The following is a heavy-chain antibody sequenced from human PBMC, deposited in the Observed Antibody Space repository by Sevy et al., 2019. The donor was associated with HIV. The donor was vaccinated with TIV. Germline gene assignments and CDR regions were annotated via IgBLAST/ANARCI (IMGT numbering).Heavy chain of an antibody. CDR1: GYSISTGYY. CDR2: IHQSGST. CDR3: ARRTYYSDSTAYYFDY. J-gene: IGHJ4*02. V-gene: IGHV4-38-2*02. Sequence: SETLSLTCTVSGYSISTGYYWGWIRQPPGKGLEWIGTIHQSGSTYYNPSLKSRITISVDTSKNQFSLNLISVTAADTAVYYCARRTYYSDSTAYYFDYWGQGTLVTVSS. D-gene: IGHD3-22*01.